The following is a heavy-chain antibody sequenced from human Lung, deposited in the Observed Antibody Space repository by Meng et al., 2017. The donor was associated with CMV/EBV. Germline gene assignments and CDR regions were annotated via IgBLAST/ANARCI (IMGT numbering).Heavy chain of an antibody. V-gene: IGHV3-21*01. Sequence: GESLKISCAASGFTFSSYSMNWVRQAPGKGLEWVSSISSSSSCIYYAGSVKGRFTISRDNAKNSLYLQMNSLRAEDTAVYYCASEPRYNWNYVRGAFDIWGQGTMVTVSS. CDR3: ASEPRYNWNYVRGAFDI. J-gene: IGHJ3*02. D-gene: IGHD1-7*01. CDR2: ISSSSSCI. CDR1: GFTFSSYS.